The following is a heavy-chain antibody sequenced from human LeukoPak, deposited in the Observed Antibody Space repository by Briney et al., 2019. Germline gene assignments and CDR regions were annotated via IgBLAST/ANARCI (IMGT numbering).Heavy chain of an antibody. V-gene: IGHV3-7*01. D-gene: IGHD6-13*01. CDR3: ARSDRIAAAVSFDY. Sequence: GGTLRLSCAASGFTFSSYWMSWVRQAPGQGLEWVANTKQDGSENYYVDPAKSRFTISRDNAKNSLYLQMNSLRDEETAVYYCARSDRIAAAVSFDYWGQGTLVTVSS. CDR1: GFTFSSYW. J-gene: IGHJ4*02. CDR2: TKQDGSEN.